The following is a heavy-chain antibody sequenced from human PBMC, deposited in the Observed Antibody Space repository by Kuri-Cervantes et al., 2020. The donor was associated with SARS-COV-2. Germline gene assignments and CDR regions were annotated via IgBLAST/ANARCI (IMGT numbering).Heavy chain of an antibody. CDR1: GGSFSGYY. J-gene: IGHJ6*02. CDR2: INHSGST. D-gene: IGHD6-19*01. Sequence: SETLSLTCAVYGGSFSGYYWSWIRQPPGKGLEWIGEINHSGSTNYNPSLKSRVTISVDTSKNQFSLKLSSVTAADTAVYYCARTLGIAVAGHYYGMDVWGQGTTVTVSS. CDR3: ARTLGIAVAGHYYGMDV. V-gene: IGHV4-34*01.